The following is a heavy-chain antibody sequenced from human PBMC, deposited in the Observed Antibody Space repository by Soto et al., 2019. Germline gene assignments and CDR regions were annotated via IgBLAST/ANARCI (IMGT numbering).Heavy chain of an antibody. J-gene: IGHJ5*02. CDR3: AHTGEYCISTSCYTNWFDP. CDR1: GFSLSTSGVG. V-gene: IGHV2-5*02. CDR2: IYWDDDK. Sequence: QITLKESGPTLVKPTQTLTLTCTFSGFSLSTSGVGVGWIRQPPGKALEWLALIYWDDDKRYSPSLKSRLTITKDTSKNQVVLTMTNMDPVDTAAYYCAHTGEYCISTSCYTNWFDPWGQGTLVTVSS. D-gene: IGHD2-2*01.